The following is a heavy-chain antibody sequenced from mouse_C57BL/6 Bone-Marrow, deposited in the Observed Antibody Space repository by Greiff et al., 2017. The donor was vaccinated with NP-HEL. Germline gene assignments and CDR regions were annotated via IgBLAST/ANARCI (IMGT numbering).Heavy chain of an antibody. V-gene: IGHV1-81*01. D-gene: IGHD1-1*01. J-gene: IGHJ1*03. Sequence: QVQLKQSGAELARPGASVKLSCKASGYTFTSYGISWVKQRTRQGLEWIGEIYPRSGNTYYNEKFKGKATLTADKSSSTAYMKLRSLTSEDSAVYYCARYYGGRDWYFDVWGTGTTVTVSS. CDR1: GYTFTSYG. CDR2: IYPRSGNT. CDR3: ARYYGGRDWYFDV.